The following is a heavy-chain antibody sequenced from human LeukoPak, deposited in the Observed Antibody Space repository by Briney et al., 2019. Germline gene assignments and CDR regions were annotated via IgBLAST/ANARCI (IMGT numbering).Heavy chain of an antibody. Sequence: SETLSLTCAVSGYSISSGYYWGWIRPPPGKGLECIGNIYHSGSTYYNPSLKSRVTISVDTSKNQFTLNLSSVTASDTAVYYCARVSTRSAFEFWGQGTMVSVSS. V-gene: IGHV4-38-2*01. D-gene: IGHD2-2*01. CDR1: GYSISSGYY. CDR2: IYHSGST. J-gene: IGHJ3*01. CDR3: ARVSTRSAFEF.